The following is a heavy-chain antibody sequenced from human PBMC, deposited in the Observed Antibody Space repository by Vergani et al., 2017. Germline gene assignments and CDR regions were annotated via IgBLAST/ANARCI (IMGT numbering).Heavy chain of an antibody. Sequence: QVQLQQWGAGLLKPSETLSLTCAVYGGSFSGYYWSWIRQPPGKGLEWIGEINHSGSTNYNPSLKSRVTISVDTSKNQSSLKLSSVTAADTAVYYCARGRVGYYYYYYMDVWGKGTTVTVSS. D-gene: IGHD1-26*01. CDR2: INHSGST. CDR3: ARGRVGYYYYYYMDV. CDR1: GGSFSGYY. V-gene: IGHV4-34*01. J-gene: IGHJ6*03.